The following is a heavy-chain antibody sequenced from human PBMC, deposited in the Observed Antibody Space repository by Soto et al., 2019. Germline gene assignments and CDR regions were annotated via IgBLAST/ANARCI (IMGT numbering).Heavy chain of an antibody. J-gene: IGHJ4*02. CDR2: INPNGGST. V-gene: IGHV1-46*01. CDR3: ARSLLQGDF. CDR1: GYTFIHYY. Sequence: QVQLVQSGAEVKKPGASVKVSCKASGYTFIHYYIHWVRQAPGQGLEWMAIINPNGGSTNYAQKFRGRVTVTSDTSTTTVSMELNSLGSADTAVYFCARSLLQGDFWGQGTLVTVSP. D-gene: IGHD2-21*01.